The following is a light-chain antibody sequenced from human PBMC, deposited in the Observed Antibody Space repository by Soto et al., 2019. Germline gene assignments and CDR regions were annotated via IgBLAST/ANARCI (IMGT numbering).Light chain of an antibody. CDR3: QQYGSSPGT. Sequence: EIVLTQSPGTLSLSPGERATLSCRASQSVTSNYLAWYQQKPGQAPRLLIFDASIRDTGIPDSFSGSGSGTDFTLTISRLEPEDFAVYYCQQYGSSPGTFGQGTKVEIK. CDR1: QSVTSNY. J-gene: IGKJ1*01. CDR2: DAS. V-gene: IGKV3-20*01.